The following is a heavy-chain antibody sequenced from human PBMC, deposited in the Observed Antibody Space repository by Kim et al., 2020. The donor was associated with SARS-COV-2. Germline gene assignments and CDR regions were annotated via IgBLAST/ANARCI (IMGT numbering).Heavy chain of an antibody. CDR2: INPGDVTT. V-gene: IGHV1-46*01. D-gene: IGHD6-6*01. CDR3: ARVKRVGISSFDY. J-gene: IGHJ4*02. Sequence: ASVKVSCKASGYSITSYYIHWVRQAPGQGPDWMVIINPGDVTTSYAQKFQGRVTMTRDTSRNTFYMELFSLRSEDTAVYYCARVKRVGISSFDYWGQGTLVTVSS. CDR1: GYSITSYY.